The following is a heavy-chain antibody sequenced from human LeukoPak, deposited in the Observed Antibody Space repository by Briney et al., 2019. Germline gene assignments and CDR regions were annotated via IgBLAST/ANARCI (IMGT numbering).Heavy chain of an antibody. CDR3: AKGPSTYSSGSFDY. CDR1: GFTFSSYW. J-gene: IGHJ4*02. Sequence: PGGSLRLSCAASGFTFSSYWMHWVRQAPGKGLVRVSRINSDGSSTSYADSVKGRFTISRDNAKNTMYLQMNSLRAEDTAVCYCAKGPSTYSSGSFDYWGRGTLVTVSS. CDR2: INSDGSST. V-gene: IGHV3-74*01. D-gene: IGHD6-19*01.